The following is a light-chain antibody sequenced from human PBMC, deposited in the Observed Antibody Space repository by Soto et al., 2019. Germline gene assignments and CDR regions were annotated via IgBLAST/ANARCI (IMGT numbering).Light chain of an antibody. J-gene: IGLJ1*01. CDR1: SSDVGGYNY. V-gene: IGLV2-14*03. CDR2: DVS. CDR3: SSYTSSSSYV. Sequence: QSALTQPASVSGSPGQSITISCTGNSSDVGGYNYVSWYQHHPGKAPKLMIYDVSDRPSGVSNRFSGSKSDNTASLTISGLQAEDEAEYYCSSYTSSSSYVFGTGTKLTVL.